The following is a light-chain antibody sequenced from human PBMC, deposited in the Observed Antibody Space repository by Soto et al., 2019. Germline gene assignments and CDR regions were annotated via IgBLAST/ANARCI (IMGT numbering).Light chain of an antibody. CDR3: QQYKNWLTWT. CDR2: GAS. CDR1: QSVSSS. V-gene: IGKV3-15*01. Sequence: EIVMTQSPATLSVSPGERATLSCRASQSVSSSLAWYQHKPGQAPRLLIYGASTRATGIPARFSGSGSGTEFTLTIRSLQSEDLAVYYCQQYKNWLTWTFGQGPKVEI. J-gene: IGKJ1*01.